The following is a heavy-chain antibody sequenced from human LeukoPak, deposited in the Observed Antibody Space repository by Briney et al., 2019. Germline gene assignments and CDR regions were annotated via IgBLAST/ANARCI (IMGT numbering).Heavy chain of an antibody. CDR2: IYYSGST. CDR1: GGSISSYY. V-gene: IGHV4-59*08. Sequence: SETLSLTCTVSGGSISSYYWSWIRQPPGKGLEWIGYIYYSGSTNYNPSLKSRVTISVDTSKNQFSLKLSSVTAADTAVYYCARHKAGARDAFDIWGQGTMVTVSP. J-gene: IGHJ3*02. CDR3: ARHKAGARDAFDI. D-gene: IGHD6-13*01.